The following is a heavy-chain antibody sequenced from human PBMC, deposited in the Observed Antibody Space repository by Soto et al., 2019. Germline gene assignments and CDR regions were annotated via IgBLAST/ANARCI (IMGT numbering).Heavy chain of an antibody. CDR1: GYPVTAYY. V-gene: IGHV1-2*02. CDR3: ARGGGVGVAGSAAFDM. J-gene: IGHJ3*02. CDR2: INPATGAA. D-gene: IGHD3-3*01. Sequence: QLHLVQSGAVVKKPGASVTVSCSASGYPVTAYYMHWVRQAPGRGLEWMGGINPATGAAKYTQTFQGRGPLTRDPSTSTVFMELSGLTSEDTAVFYCARGGGVGVAGSAAFDMWGQGTLVTVSS.